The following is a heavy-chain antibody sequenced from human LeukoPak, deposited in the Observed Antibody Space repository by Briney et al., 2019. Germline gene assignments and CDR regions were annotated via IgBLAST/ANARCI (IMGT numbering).Heavy chain of an antibody. J-gene: IGHJ4*02. Sequence: SQTLSLTCAISGDSVSSNISAWHWIRQSPSRGLEWLGRRYYRSKWYNDYAVSVKSRITINPDTSKNQFSLQLSSVTPDDTAVYYCARDQTGGWLFDYWGQGTLVTVSS. CDR2: RYYRSKWYN. V-gene: IGHV6-1*01. CDR3: ARDQTGGWLFDY. D-gene: IGHD6-19*01. CDR1: GDSVSSNISA.